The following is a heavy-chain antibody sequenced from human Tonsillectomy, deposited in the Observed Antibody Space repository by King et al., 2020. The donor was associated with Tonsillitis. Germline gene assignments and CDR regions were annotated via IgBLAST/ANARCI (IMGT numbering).Heavy chain of an antibody. CDR3: ARLLRRRDFWGGFYGSFLDY. J-gene: IGHJ4*02. CDR1: GVSIISSDYY. V-gene: IGHV4-30-4*01. Sequence: QLQESGPGLVKSSQTLSLTCSVSGVSIISSDYYWSWIRQPPGKGLEWIGYISYSGNTYYNPSLKGRVSMSVDTSKKQFSLRLSSVTAADTAVYYCARLLRRRDFWGGFYGSFLDYWGQGALVTVSS. CDR2: ISYSGNT. D-gene: IGHD3-3*01.